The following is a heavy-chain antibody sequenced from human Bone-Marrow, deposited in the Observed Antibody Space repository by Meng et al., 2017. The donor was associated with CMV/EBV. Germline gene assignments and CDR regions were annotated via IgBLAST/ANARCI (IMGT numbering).Heavy chain of an antibody. CDR1: GFTFSSYA. CDR3: AKDRTYGGNPYSFYI. J-gene: IGHJ3*02. D-gene: IGHD4-23*01. V-gene: IGHV3-23*01. CDR2: ISGSGGST. Sequence: GESLKISCAASGFTFSSYAMSWVRQAPGKGLEWVSAISGSGGSTYYADSVKGRFTISRDNSKNTLYLQMNSLRAEDTAVYYCAKDRTYGGNPYSFYISRQGTMVTVSS.